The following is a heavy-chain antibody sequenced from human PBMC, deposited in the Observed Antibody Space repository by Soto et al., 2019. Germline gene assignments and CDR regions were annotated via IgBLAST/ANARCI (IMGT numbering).Heavy chain of an antibody. CDR3: AKEALTVAGNNFDS. CDR1: GFTFTTYS. D-gene: IGHD6-19*01. J-gene: IGHJ4*02. CDR2: ISGSGAGT. Sequence: EIELLESGGGLVQPGGALRISFAASGFTFTTYSIGWVRQAPGKGLEWVSSISGSGAGTFYADSVKGRFTISRDNAKKMVYLQMNGLRADDTAVYYCAKEALTVAGNNFDSWGQGTLVTVSS. V-gene: IGHV3-23*01.